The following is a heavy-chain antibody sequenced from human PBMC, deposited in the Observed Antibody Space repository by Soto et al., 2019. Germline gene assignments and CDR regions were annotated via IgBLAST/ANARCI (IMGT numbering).Heavy chain of an antibody. V-gene: IGHV4-39*01. CDR2: IYYSGST. CDR3: ARTGGLGYCSSTSCYEIDY. D-gene: IGHD2-2*01. Sequence: SETLSLTCTVSGGSISSSSYYWGWIRQPPGKGLEWIGSIYYSGSTYYNPSLKSRVTISVDTSKNQFSLKLSSVTAADTAVYYCARTGGLGYCSSTSCYEIDYWGQGTLVTVSS. CDR1: GGSISSSSYY. J-gene: IGHJ4*02.